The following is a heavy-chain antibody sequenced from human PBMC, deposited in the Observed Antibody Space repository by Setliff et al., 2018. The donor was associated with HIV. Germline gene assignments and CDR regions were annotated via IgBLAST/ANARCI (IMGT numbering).Heavy chain of an antibody. D-gene: IGHD2-2*01. CDR2: MYTSGST. Sequence: SETLSLTCTVSGGSISSGSYYWNWIRQPAGKGLEWIGHMYTSGSTNYNPSLKSRVTILVDTSKNQFSLKLSSVTAADTAMYYCARNQGEFDPWGRGTLVTVSS. J-gene: IGHJ2*01. CDR1: GGSISSGSYY. V-gene: IGHV4-61*09. CDR3: ARNQGEFDP.